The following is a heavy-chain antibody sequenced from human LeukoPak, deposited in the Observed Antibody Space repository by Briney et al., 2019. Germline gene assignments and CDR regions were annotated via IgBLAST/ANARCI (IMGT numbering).Heavy chain of an antibody. V-gene: IGHV5-51*01. D-gene: IGHD1-26*01. J-gene: IGHJ5*02. Sequence: GESLKISCEASGYSFANKWIGWVRQMPGKGLEWMGIIYPRDSDTRYSPSFQGRVTISADKSISTAYLQWSSLKASDTAMYYCARRNLVGATTRFSGGFDPWGQGTLVTVSS. CDR1: GYSFANKW. CDR3: ARRNLVGATTRFSGGFDP. CDR2: IYPRDSDT.